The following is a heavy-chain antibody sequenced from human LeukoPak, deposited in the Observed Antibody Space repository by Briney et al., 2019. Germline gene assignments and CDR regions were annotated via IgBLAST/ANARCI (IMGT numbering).Heavy chain of an antibody. J-gene: IGHJ4*02. Sequence: NPGGSLRLSCAASGFTFSSYYMNWVRQAPGKGLEWVSSMRSCSSYIYYADSVKGRFTISRDNAKNSLYLQMNSLRAEDTAVYYCARDGAAPYYYDSSGYYFDYWGQGTLVSVSP. CDR1: GFTFSSYY. D-gene: IGHD3-22*01. CDR3: ARDGAAPYYYDSSGYYFDY. CDR2: MRSCSSYI. V-gene: IGHV3-21*01.